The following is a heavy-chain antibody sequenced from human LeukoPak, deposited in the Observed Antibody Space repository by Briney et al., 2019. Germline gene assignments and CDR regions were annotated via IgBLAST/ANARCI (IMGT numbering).Heavy chain of an antibody. CDR3: ARDRGYSYGPPEYYYYMDV. J-gene: IGHJ6*03. Sequence: ASVKVSCKASGYTFTGYYMHWVRQAPGQGLEWMGRINPNSGGTNYAQKFQGRVTMTRDTSTSTAYMELSRLRSDDTAVYYCARDRGYSYGPPEYYYYMDVWGKGTTVTVSS. CDR2: INPNSGGT. V-gene: IGHV1-2*06. CDR1: GYTFTGYY. D-gene: IGHD5-18*01.